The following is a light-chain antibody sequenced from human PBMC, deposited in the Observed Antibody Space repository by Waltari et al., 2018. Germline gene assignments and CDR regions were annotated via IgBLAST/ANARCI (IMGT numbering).Light chain of an antibody. J-gene: IGLJ3*02. V-gene: IGLV2-8*01. CDR3: SSYAGSNAWV. CDR2: EVS. Sequence: QSALTQPPSASGSPGQSVTISCTGTSRYVGGYNYVPWYQQHPGKAPKLMIYEVSKRPSGVPDRFSGSKSGNTASLTVSGLQAEDEADYYCSSYAGSNAWVFGGGTKLTVL. CDR1: SRYVGGYNY.